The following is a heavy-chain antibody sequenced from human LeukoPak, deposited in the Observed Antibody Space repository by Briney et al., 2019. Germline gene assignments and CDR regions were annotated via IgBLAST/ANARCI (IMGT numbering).Heavy chain of an antibody. V-gene: IGHV3-48*03. D-gene: IGHD2-2*01. CDR2: ISSSSSSI. CDR1: GFTSSSYE. CDR3: ARRYCSSTSCLFDY. J-gene: IGHJ4*02. Sequence: GGSLRLSCAASGFTSSSYEMNWVRQAPGKGLEWVSHISSSSSSISYADSVKGRFTISRDNAKNSLFLQMNSLRAEDTAVYYCARRYCSSTSCLFDYWGQGTLVTVSS.